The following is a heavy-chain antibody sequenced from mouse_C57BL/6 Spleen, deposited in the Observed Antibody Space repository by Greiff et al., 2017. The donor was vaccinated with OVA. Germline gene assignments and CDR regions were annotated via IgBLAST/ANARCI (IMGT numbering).Heavy chain of an antibody. CDR1: GYTFTSYW. D-gene: IGHD1-1*01. J-gene: IGHJ4*01. Sequence: VQLQQPGAELVRPGSSVKLSCKASGYTFTSYWMDWVKQRPGQGLEWIGNIYPSDSETHYHPKFKDKATLTVDKSSSTAYMQLSSLTSEDSAVYDCATRGAVVATRAMDYWGQGTSVTVSS. CDR2: IYPSDSET. CDR3: ATRGAVVATRAMDY. V-gene: IGHV1-61*01.